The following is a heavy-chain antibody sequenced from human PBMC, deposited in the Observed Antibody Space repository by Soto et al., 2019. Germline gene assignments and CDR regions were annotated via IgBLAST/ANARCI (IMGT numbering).Heavy chain of an antibody. CDR2: IDPRDSYT. Sequence: PGESLKISCTGFGYTFTAFWISWVRQMPGGVLEWMGRIDPRDSYTNYSPSFQGHVTISVDKSISTAYLQWGSLKASDTAMYYCARPYCSSSTCDSWFDPWGQGTLVTVSS. D-gene: IGHD2-2*01. J-gene: IGHJ5*02. CDR3: ARPYCSSSTCDSWFDP. V-gene: IGHV5-10-1*01. CDR1: GYTFTAFW.